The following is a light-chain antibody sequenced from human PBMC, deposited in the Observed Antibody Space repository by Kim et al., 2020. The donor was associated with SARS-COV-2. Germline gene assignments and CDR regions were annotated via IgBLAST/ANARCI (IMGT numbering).Light chain of an antibody. CDR1: QSIITY. V-gene: IGKV3-11*01. CDR3: QQRSIWIT. Sequence: EIVLTQSPATLSLSPGERATLSCRASQSIITYLAWYHKKPGQPPSLLIYDASNRATGIPARFSGSGSGTDFTLTISSLEPEDFAVYYCQQRSIWITFGQGTRLEIK. J-gene: IGKJ5*01. CDR2: DAS.